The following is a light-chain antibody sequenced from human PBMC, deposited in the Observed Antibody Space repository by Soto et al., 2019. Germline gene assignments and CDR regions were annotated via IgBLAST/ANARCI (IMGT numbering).Light chain of an antibody. Sequence: EIVMTQSPATLSVSPGERTTLSCRATQSVSSNLAWYQQKPGQAPMLLIHGASTRATGIPARFSGSGSGTDFTLTISSLPSEDFAVYSCEEYNNWPPRDSFGRGNKLEIK. CDR3: EEYNNWPPRDS. CDR1: QSVSSN. J-gene: IGKJ2*01. V-gene: IGKV3-15*01. CDR2: GAS.